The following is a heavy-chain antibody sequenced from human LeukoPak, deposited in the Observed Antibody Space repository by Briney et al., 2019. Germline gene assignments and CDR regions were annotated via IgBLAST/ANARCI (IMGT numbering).Heavy chain of an antibody. CDR1: GFTFSSYE. D-gene: IGHD3-10*01. CDR2: ISSSGSTI. CDR3: ARVLWFGDPAGY. V-gene: IGHV3-48*03. J-gene: IGHJ4*02. Sequence: PGGSLRLSCAASGFTFSSYEMNWVRQAPGKGLEWVSYISSSGSTIYYADSVKGRFTISRDNAKNSLYLQMNSLRAEDTAVYYCARVLWFGDPAGYWGQGTLVTVSS.